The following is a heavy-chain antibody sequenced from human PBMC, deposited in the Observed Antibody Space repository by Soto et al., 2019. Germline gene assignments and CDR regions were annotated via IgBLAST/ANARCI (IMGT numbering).Heavy chain of an antibody. V-gene: IGHV4-59*12. D-gene: IGHD6-19*01. CDR3: ARMYSSGSGWFHP. CDR2: IYYSGST. Sequence: SETLSLTGTVSGGSINDFYWSWIRQPPGKGLVWFGYIYYSGSTDYNPSLKGRVSISGDTSSNQFSMSLTSVTAADTARYYCARMYSSGSGWFHPWGQGTLVTVSS. CDR1: GGSINDFY. J-gene: IGHJ5*02.